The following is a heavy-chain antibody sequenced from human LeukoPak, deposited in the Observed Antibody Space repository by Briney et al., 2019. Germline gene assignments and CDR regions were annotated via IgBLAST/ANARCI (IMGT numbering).Heavy chain of an antibody. CDR2: MYSGGNT. CDR1: GFTISGNY. CDR3: AGYDYVWGSYRRDY. D-gene: IGHD3-16*02. V-gene: IGHV3-53*01. Sequence: PGGSLRLSCAASGFTISGNYMSWVRQAPGKGLEWVSIMYSGGNTHYADSVKGRFNISRDNSKNTLYLQMNSLTAADTAVYYCAGYDYVWGSYRRDYWGQGTLVTVSS. J-gene: IGHJ4*02.